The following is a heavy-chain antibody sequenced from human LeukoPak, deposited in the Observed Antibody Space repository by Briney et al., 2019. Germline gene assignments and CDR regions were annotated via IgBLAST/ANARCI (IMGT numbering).Heavy chain of an antibody. V-gene: IGHV5-51*01. CDR1: GYSFTSYW. Sequence: ESLKISCKGSGYSFTSYWIGWVRQMPGKGLEWMGIICPGDSDTRYSPSFQGQVTISADKSISTAYLQWSSLKASDTAMYYCARHHSDYYDSSGYRYYYYYGMDVWGQGTTVTVSS. J-gene: IGHJ6*02. CDR2: ICPGDSDT. CDR3: ARHHSDYYDSSGYRYYYYYGMDV. D-gene: IGHD3-22*01.